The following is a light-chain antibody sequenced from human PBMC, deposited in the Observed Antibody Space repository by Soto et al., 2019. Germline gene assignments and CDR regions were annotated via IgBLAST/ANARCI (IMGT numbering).Light chain of an antibody. CDR2: AVT. J-gene: IGLJ2*01. Sequence: QSALTQPASVSGSRGQSMTMSWTGTTSDVGGFDFVSWYQQHEGEAPKLILYAVTKRPSGVSSRFSGSKSGNTASLSISGLQPEDEADYYCSSFTSISTRVFGGGTQLTVL. CDR3: SSFTSISTRV. CDR1: TSDVGGFDF. V-gene: IGLV2-14*01.